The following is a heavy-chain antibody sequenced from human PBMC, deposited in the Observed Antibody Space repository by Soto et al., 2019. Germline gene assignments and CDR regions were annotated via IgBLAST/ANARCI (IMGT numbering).Heavy chain of an antibody. CDR1: GYTFTGYY. D-gene: IGHD1-26*01. J-gene: IGHJ4*02. Sequence: GASGKVSCKASGYTFTGYYMHWVRQAPGQGLEWMGWINPNSGGTNYAQKFQGWVTMTRDTSISTAYMELSRLRSDDTAVYYCASYPIVGATTISLWGQGTLVTVSS. CDR3: ASYPIVGATTISL. V-gene: IGHV1-2*04. CDR2: INPNSGGT.